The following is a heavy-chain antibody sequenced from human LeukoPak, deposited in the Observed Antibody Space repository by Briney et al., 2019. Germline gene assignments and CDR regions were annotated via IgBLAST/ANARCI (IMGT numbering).Heavy chain of an antibody. CDR2: ISEDGGST. V-gene: IGHV3-43*02. CDR1: GFTFDDYA. CDR3: AKESGKFDY. Sequence: PGGSLRLSCAASGFTFDDYAMHWVRQAPGKGLEWVSLISEDGGSTFYADSVRGRFSLSRDNSKNSLYLQMNSLRTEDTAMYYCAKESGKFDYWGQGTLVAVSS. J-gene: IGHJ4*02.